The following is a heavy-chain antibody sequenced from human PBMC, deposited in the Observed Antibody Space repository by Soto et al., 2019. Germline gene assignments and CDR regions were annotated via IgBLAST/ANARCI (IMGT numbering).Heavy chain of an antibody. J-gene: IGHJ6*02. D-gene: IGHD1-26*01. CDR3: AREVWEHTPRGDYYYYGMDV. CDR2: VSYDGSNK. Sequence: PGGSLGLSCAASGFTFSSYAMHWVRQAAGRGLEWVAVVSYDGSNKKYADSVKGRFTISRDNSKNTVSVQMNSLRGEDTAVYYCAREVWEHTPRGDYYYYGMDVWGQGTTVTVSS. V-gene: IGHV3-30*04. CDR1: GFTFSSYA.